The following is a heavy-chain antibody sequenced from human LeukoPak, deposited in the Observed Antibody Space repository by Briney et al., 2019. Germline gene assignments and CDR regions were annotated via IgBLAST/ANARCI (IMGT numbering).Heavy chain of an antibody. D-gene: IGHD3-16*01. CDR3: ARDGVEKSRIYYFDY. CDR2: ISYDGSNK. V-gene: IGHV3-30*04. J-gene: IGHJ4*02. CDR1: GFTFSTYA. Sequence: GGSLRLSCVASGFTFSTYAIHWVRQAPGKRLEWVAVISYDGSNKYYADSVKGRFTISRDNSKNTLYLQMDSLSAEDTAVYYCARDGVEKSRIYYFDYWGQGTLVTVSS.